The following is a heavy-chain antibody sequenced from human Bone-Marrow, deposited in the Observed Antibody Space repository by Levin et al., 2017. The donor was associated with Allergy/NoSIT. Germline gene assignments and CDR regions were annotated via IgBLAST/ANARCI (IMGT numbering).Heavy chain of an antibody. D-gene: IGHD3-16*01. Sequence: PGGSLRLSCAASGFTFTSYWMHWVRQAPGKGLVWVSRINGDGSGTIYADSVKGRFTISRDNAGNTLYLHMSSLLVEDTAVYYCARGGSGHGFDIWGQGTMVTVSS. J-gene: IGHJ3*02. CDR2: INGDGSGT. CDR3: ARGGSGHGFDI. V-gene: IGHV3-74*01. CDR1: GFTFTSYW.